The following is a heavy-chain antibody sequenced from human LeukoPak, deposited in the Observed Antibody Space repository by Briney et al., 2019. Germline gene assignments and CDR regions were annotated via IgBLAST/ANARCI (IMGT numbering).Heavy chain of an antibody. J-gene: IGHJ4*02. CDR1: GFIFSSYV. D-gene: IGHD6-13*01. CDR2: LTASGGST. Sequence: GGSLRLSCTASGFIFSSYVMSWVRQGPGKGLEWVSALTASGGSTDYADSVRGRFTISRDNSKNTLYLQMRSLRAEDTAVYYCAKAVSSSWHYFGSWGQGTLVTVSS. V-gene: IGHV3-23*01. CDR3: AKAVSSSWHYFGS.